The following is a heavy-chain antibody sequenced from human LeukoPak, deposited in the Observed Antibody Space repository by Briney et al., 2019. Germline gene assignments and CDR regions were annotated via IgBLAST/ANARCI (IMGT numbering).Heavy chain of an antibody. V-gene: IGHV3-30*03. J-gene: IGHJ4*02. D-gene: IGHD5-18*01. CDR3: ARASDTATPDY. Sequence: GSSLRLSCAASGFKFSSYGMHWVRQAPGKGLEWVAFISYDGSNKYYADSVKGRFTISRDNSKNTLFLQMNGLRAEDTALFYCARASDTATPDYWGQGTLVTVSS. CDR1: GFKFSSYG. CDR2: ISYDGSNK.